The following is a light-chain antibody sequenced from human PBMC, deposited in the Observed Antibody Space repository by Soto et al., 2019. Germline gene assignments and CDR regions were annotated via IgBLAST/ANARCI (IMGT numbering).Light chain of an antibody. CDR1: QTLTSGY. J-gene: IGKJ1*01. CDR3: QVYGSSSKT. Sequence: EIVLTRSPDTLSLSPGEIATLSCRSIQTLTSGYLAWYQQKPGQAPRLLIYGVSTGATGIPDRFSGSGSGTDFTLTISRLEPEDFEVYVCQVYGSSSKTFGQGTKVDIK. V-gene: IGKV3-20*01. CDR2: GVS.